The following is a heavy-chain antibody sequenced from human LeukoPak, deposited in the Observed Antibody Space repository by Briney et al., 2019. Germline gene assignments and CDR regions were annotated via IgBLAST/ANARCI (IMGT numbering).Heavy chain of an antibody. J-gene: IGHJ5*02. D-gene: IGHD3-22*01. Sequence: SETLSLTRTVSGGSISSGSYYWSWIRQPAGKGLEWIGRIYTSGSTNYNPSLKSRVTISVDTSKNQFSLKLSSVTAADTAVYYCARGGIGYYFPFDPWGQGTLVTVSS. V-gene: IGHV4-61*02. CDR3: ARGGIGYYFPFDP. CDR2: IYTSGST. CDR1: GGSISSGSYY.